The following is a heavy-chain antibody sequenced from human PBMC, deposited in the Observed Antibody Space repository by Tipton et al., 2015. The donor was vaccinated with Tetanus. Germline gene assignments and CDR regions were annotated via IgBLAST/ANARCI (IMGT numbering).Heavy chain of an antibody. D-gene: IGHD2-15*01. CDR3: ARYGKGYCSGGDCYSDGFDI. Sequence: TLSLTCTVSGGSISSGGYYWSWIRQHPGKGLEWIGYIYYSGSTYYNPSLKSRVTISVDTSKSQFSLKLSSVTAADTAVYYCARYGKGYCSGGDCYSDGFDIWGQGTMVTVSS. CDR2: IYYSGST. J-gene: IGHJ3*02. V-gene: IGHV4-31*03. CDR1: GGSISSGGYY.